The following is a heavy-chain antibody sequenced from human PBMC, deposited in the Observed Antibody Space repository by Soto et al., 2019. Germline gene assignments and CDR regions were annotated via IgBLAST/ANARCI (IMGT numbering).Heavy chain of an antibody. CDR3: ARDEYSGYDYLNRFDP. V-gene: IGHV1-69*13. J-gene: IGHJ5*02. CDR2: IIPIFGTT. CDR1: AGTFSNYA. D-gene: IGHD5-12*01. Sequence: SVKVSCKASAGTFSNYAISWVRQAPGQGLEWMGGIIPIFGTTNYAQKFQGRVTITADESTSTAYMELSSLRSEDTAVYYCARDEYSGYDYLNRFDPWGQGTLVTVSS.